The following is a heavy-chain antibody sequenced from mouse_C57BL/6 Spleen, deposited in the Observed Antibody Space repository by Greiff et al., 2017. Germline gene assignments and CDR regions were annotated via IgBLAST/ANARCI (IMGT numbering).Heavy chain of an antibody. V-gene: IGHV5-4*01. CDR3: ARDRGSSPSYWYFDV. CDR1: GFTFSSYA. CDR2: ISDGGSYT. D-gene: IGHD1-1*01. Sequence: EVKVEESGGGLVKPGGSLKLSCAASGFTFSSYAMSWVRQTPEKRLEWVATISDGGSYTSYPDNVKGRFTISRDNAKNNLYLQMSHLKSEDTAMYYCARDRGSSPSYWYFDVWGTGTTVTVSS. J-gene: IGHJ1*03.